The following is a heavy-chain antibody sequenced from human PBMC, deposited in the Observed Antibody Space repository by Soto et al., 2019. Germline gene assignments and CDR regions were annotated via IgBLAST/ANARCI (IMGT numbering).Heavy chain of an antibody. CDR2: IIPIFGPA. V-gene: IGHV1-69*01. CDR1: GGSVSNSA. D-gene: IGHD6-6*01. CDR3: GRGSSLTKVEY. Sequence: QVQLVQSGSEVQKPGSSVRVSCTASGGSVSNSAISWLRQAPGQGLEWMGGIIPIFGPAIYARKFQGRFTISADESTGTAYMELNNVRSDDTAVYYCGRGSSLTKVEYWGQGTLVTVSS. J-gene: IGHJ4*02.